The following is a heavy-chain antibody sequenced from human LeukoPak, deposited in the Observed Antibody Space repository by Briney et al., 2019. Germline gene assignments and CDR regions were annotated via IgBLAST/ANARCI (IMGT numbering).Heavy chain of an antibody. Sequence: GGSLRLSCAASGFTFSSYSMNWVRQAPGKGLEGVSSISSSSSYIYYADSVKGRFTISRDNAKNSLYLQMNSLRAEDTAVYYCARDPNMVRGVIIYYYGMDVWGQGTTVTVSS. CDR3: ARDPNMVRGVIIYYYGMDV. J-gene: IGHJ6*02. D-gene: IGHD3-10*01. CDR1: GFTFSSYS. CDR2: ISSSSSYI. V-gene: IGHV3-21*01.